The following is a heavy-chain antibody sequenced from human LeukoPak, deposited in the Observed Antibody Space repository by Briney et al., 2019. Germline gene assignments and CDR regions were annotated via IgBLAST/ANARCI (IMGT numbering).Heavy chain of an antibody. D-gene: IGHD6-19*01. J-gene: IGHJ3*02. CDR3: ARRSLVAGRNAFDI. CDR1: GFSFTIYW. V-gene: IGHV5-10-1*01. CDR2: IDPSDSYT. Sequence: ESLKISCTGSGFSFTIYWITWVRQMPGKGLEWMGRIDPSDSYTNYSPSFQGHVTISADKSISTAYLQWSSLKASDTAMYYCARRSLVAGRNAFDIWGQGTMVTVSS.